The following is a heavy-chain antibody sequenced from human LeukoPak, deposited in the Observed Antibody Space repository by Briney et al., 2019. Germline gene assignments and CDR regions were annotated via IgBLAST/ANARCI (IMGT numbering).Heavy chain of an antibody. J-gene: IGHJ4*02. CDR3: ARQGQYCSSTSCYRDLSHFDY. CDR1: GGSISSSSYY. CDR2: IYYSGST. V-gene: IGHV4-39*01. D-gene: IGHD2-2*01. Sequence: TPSETLSLTCTVPGGSISSSSYYWGWIRQPPGKGLEWIGSIYYSGSTYYNPSLKSRVTISVDTSKNQFSLKLSSVTAADTAVYYCARQGQYCSSTSCYRDLSHFDYWGQGTLVTVSS.